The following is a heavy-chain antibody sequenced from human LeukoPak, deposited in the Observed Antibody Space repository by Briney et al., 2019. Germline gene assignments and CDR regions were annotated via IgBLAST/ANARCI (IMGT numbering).Heavy chain of an antibody. CDR2: ISSDGSDT. V-gene: IGHV3-74*01. J-gene: IGHJ4*02. D-gene: IGHD6-19*01. CDR3: ARDQGGSGPTTYDY. CDR1: GFTFSSYW. Sequence: GGSLRLSCAASGFTFSSYWMHWVRQAPGKGLVWVSRISSDGSDTRYADSVKGRFTISRDNAKNTLFLQMNGLRAEDTAVYYCARDQGGSGPTTYDYWGQGTLVTVSS.